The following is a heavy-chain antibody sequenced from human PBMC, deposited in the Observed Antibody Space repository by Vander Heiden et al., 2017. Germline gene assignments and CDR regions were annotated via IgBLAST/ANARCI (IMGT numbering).Heavy chain of an antibody. J-gene: IGHJ4*02. CDR1: GFPLITGGVA. Sequence: QITLKESGPTLVKPTQTLTLTCTFSGFPLITGGVAVGWIRQPPGKALEWLALIYGNDDKRYSPSLKSRLTITKDTSKNQVVLSMTNMDPVDTATYYCAHRQVSSFDYWGQGALVTVSS. V-gene: IGHV2-5*01. CDR3: AHRQVSSFDY. CDR2: IYGNDDK. D-gene: IGHD6-6*01.